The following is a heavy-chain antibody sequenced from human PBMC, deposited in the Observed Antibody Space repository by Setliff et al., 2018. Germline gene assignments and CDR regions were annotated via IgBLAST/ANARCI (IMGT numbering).Heavy chain of an antibody. D-gene: IGHD3-16*01. J-gene: IGHJ4*02. V-gene: IGHV4-39*01. CDR2: IFYSGRT. CDR3: ARLPNYVWGSPVDY. CDR1: GASITNINYY. Sequence: KSSETLSLTCTVSGASITNINYYWGLIRRPPGKGLEWIGSIFYSGRTFYNPSLKSRVTISVDTSKNQFSLTLSSVTAADTAVYYCARLPNYVWGSPVDYWGQGTLVTVSS.